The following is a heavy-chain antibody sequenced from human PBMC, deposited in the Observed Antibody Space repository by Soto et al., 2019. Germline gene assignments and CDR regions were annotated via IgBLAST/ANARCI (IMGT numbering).Heavy chain of an antibody. CDR1: GFSLTNYA. Sequence: QVQLVESGGGVVQPGRSLRLSCAASGFSLTNYAMHWVRQAPGKGLEWVAFISYDGTNNYYADSVKGRFTISRDNSKNTLYLQKNNLRAEDTAVYYCARGYYYDTSGYYAPHWGQGTLVTVSS. CDR2: ISYDGTNN. D-gene: IGHD3-22*01. CDR3: ARGYYYDTSGYYAPH. V-gene: IGHV3-30-3*01. J-gene: IGHJ4*02.